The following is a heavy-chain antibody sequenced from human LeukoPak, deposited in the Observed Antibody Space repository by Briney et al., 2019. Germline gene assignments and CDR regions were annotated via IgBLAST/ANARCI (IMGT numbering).Heavy chain of an antibody. CDR2: ISSSSSTI. CDR1: GFTFSSYS. J-gene: IGHJ5*02. CDR3: ARDVTMVRGVIWNWFDP. D-gene: IGHD3-10*01. Sequence: GGSLRLSCAASGFTFSSYSMNWVRQAPGKGLEWVSYISSSSSTIYYADSVKGRFTISRDNAKNSLYLQMNSLRAEDTAVYYCARDVTMVRGVIWNWFDPWGQGTLVTVSS. V-gene: IGHV3-48*01.